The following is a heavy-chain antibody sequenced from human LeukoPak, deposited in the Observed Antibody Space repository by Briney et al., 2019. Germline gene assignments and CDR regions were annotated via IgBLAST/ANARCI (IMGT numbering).Heavy chain of an antibody. V-gene: IGHV1-2*02. CDR2: INPNSGGT. D-gene: IGHD4-17*01. Sequence: ASVKVSCKASGYTFTGYYMHWVRQAPGQGLEWMGWINPNSGGTNYAQKFQGRVTMTRDTSISTAYMELSRLRSDDTAVYYCARLNPNNYGEDYYYGMDVWGQGTTVTVSS. J-gene: IGHJ6*02. CDR3: ARLNPNNYGEDYYYGMDV. CDR1: GYTFTGYY.